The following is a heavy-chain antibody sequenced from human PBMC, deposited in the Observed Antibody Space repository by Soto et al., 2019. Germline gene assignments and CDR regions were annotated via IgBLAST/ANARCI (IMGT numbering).Heavy chain of an antibody. CDR2: ISSSGSTI. V-gene: IGHV3-48*03. CDR1: GFTFSSYE. J-gene: IGHJ4*02. CDR3: AIARVADSSLDH. D-gene: IGHD3-3*01. Sequence: GGSLRLSCAASGFTFSSYEMNWVRQAPGKGLEWVSYISSSGSTIYYADSVKGRFTISRDNPRNTLFLHVNSPRADDTAVYYCAIARVADSSLDHWGQGTLVTVSS.